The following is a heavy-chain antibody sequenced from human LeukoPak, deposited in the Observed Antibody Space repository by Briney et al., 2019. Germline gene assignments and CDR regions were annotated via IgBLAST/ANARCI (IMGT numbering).Heavy chain of an antibody. D-gene: IGHD5-24*01. V-gene: IGHV4-4*09. CDR1: GGSISSYY. Sequence: PSETLSLTCTVSGGSISSYYWSWIRQPPGKGLEWIGYIYTSGSTNYNPSPKSRVTISVDASKNQFSLKLSSVTAADTAVYYCARRTEMATIKRHYYYYYMDVWGKGTTVTVSS. CDR3: ARRTEMATIKRHYYYYYMDV. J-gene: IGHJ6*03. CDR2: IYTSGST.